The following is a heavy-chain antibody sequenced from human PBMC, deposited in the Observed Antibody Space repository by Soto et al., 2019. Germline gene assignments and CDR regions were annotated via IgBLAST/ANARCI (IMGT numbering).Heavy chain of an antibody. Sequence: QVQVVQSGAEVKRPGSSLKVSCETSGGTSAIYSITWVRQAPGQGLQWMGRIVPTLHVTNYAQEFQGRLTITAGTSTTTVHMELSSLTSEDAAVYYCTTEKSGAGRVGVRYWGLGTLVTVSS. D-gene: IGHD3-16*02. V-gene: IGHV1-69*08. CDR2: IVPTLHVT. CDR1: GGTSAIYS. CDR3: TTEKSGAGRVGVRY. J-gene: IGHJ4*02.